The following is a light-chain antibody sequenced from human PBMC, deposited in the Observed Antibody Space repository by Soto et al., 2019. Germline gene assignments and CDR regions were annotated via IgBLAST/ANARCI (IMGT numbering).Light chain of an antibody. V-gene: IGKV1-39*01. CDR3: PQSYSTPYT. CDR2: AAS. J-gene: IGKJ2*01. CDR1: QSISSY. Sequence: DIQMTQSPSSLSASVGDRVTITCRASQSISSYLNWYQQKPGKAPKLLIYAASSLQSGVPSRFSGSGSGTDFPLTIISLQPEDFATYSCPQSYSTPYTFGQGTKLEIK.